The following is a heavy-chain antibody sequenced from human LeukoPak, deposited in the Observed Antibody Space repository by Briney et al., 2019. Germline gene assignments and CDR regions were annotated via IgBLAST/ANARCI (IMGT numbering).Heavy chain of an antibody. CDR3: ARRPYCSGSSCSRTLDY. CDR2: IYPSNSDT. Sequence: GESLKISCKGSGYSFTNYWIGWVRQMPGEGLEWMGIIYPSNSDTRYNPSFQGQVTISADKSISTAYLQWSSLKASDTAMYYCARRPYCSGSSCSRTLDYWGQGTLVTVSS. J-gene: IGHJ4*02. CDR1: GYSFTNYW. D-gene: IGHD2-2*01. V-gene: IGHV5-51*01.